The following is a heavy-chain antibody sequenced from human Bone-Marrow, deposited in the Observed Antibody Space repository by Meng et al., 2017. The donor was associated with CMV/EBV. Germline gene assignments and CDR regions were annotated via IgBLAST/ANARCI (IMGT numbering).Heavy chain of an antibody. CDR1: GFTFSSYA. CDR3: ARDLSPGYDEENWFDP. V-gene: IGHV3-30*04. J-gene: IGHJ5*02. D-gene: IGHD1-1*01. Sequence: GESLKISCAASGFTFSSYAMHWVRQAPGKGLESVAVISYDGSNKYYADSVKGRFTISRDNSKNTLYLQMNSLRAEDTAVYYCARDLSPGYDEENWFDPWGQGTLVTVSS. CDR2: ISYDGSNK.